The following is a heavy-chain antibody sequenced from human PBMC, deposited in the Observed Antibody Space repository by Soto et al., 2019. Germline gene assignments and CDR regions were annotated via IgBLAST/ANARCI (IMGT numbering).Heavy chain of an antibody. D-gene: IGHD3-22*01. J-gene: IGHJ4*02. CDR3: ARDDYYDSSGYHFDY. CDR2: IKQDGSEK. Sequence: GGSLRLSCAASGFTFSSYWMSWVRQAPGKGLEWVANIKQDGSEKYYVDSVKGRFTISRDNAKNSLYLQMNSLRAEDTAVYYCARDDYYDSSGYHFDYWGRGTLVTV. CDR1: GFTFSSYW. V-gene: IGHV3-7*01.